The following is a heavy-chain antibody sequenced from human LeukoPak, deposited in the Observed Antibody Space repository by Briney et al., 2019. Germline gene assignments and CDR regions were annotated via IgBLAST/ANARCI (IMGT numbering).Heavy chain of an antibody. V-gene: IGHV4-34*01. J-gene: IGHJ6*03. Sequence: SETLSLTCAVYGGSFSGYYWSWIRQPPGKGLEWIGEINHSGSTNYNPSLKSRVTISVDTSKNQFSLKLSSVTAADTAVYYCARGIVGYYYYYMDVWGKGTTVTVS. CDR3: ARGIVGYYYYYMDV. CDR2: INHSGST. CDR1: GGSFSGYY. D-gene: IGHD1-26*01.